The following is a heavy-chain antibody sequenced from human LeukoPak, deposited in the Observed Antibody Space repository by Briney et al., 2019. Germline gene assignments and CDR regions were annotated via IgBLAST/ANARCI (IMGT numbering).Heavy chain of an antibody. CDR3: ARVLRTGSAWYWYDP. CDR1: GYAFTGYY. D-gene: IGHD3/OR15-3a*01. V-gene: IGHV1-2*02. CDR2: INPHSGGT. Sequence: ASVKVSCKASGYAFTGYYIHWVRQAPGQGLEWMGWINPHSGGTKYSQKFQGRVTMTRETSISTAYMDLSSLRSDDTAVYYCARVLRTGSAWYWYDPWGQGTPVIVSS. J-gene: IGHJ5*02.